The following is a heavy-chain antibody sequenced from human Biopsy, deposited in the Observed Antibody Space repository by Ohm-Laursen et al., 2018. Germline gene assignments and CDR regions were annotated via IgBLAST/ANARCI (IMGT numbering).Heavy chain of an antibody. Sequence: PTQTLTLTCAISGDSVSSNSAGWYWIRQSPSRGLEWLGRTYYMSKWNNDYAVSVESRITIDADTSKNQFSLHLNSVGPEDTAVYYCARWMHNTYYTDYWGQGTLVTVSS. CDR1: GDSVSSNSAG. CDR3: ARWMHNTYYTDY. CDR2: TYYMSKWNN. V-gene: IGHV6-1*01. D-gene: IGHD3-3*01. J-gene: IGHJ4*02.